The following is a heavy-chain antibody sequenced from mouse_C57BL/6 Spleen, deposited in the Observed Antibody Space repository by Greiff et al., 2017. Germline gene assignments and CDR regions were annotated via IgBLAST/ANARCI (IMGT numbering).Heavy chain of an antibody. V-gene: IGHV1-78*01. Sequence: VQLQQSDAELVKPGASVKISCKVSGYTFTDHTIHWMKQRPEQGLEWIGYIYPRDGSTKYNEKFKGKATLTADKSSSTAYMQLNSLTSEDSAVYFCAIGGYYYGSSFYWYFDVWGTGTTVTVSS. CDR1: GYTFTDHT. J-gene: IGHJ1*03. D-gene: IGHD1-1*01. CDR3: AIGGYYYGSSFYWYFDV. CDR2: IYPRDGST.